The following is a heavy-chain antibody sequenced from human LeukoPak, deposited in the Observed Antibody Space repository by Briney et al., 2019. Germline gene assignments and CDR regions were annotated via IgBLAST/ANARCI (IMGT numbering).Heavy chain of an antibody. V-gene: IGHV1-69*06. CDR3: ARVRAAAPGYYYYMDV. J-gene: IGHJ6*03. D-gene: IGHD6-13*01. CDR2: IIPIFGTA. CDR1: GGTFSSYA. Sequence: GASVKVSCKAYGGTFSSYAISWVRQAPGQGLEWMGGIIPIFGTANYAQKFQGRVTITADKSTSTAYMELSSLRSEDTAVYYCARVRAAAPGYYYYMDVWGKGTTVTVSS.